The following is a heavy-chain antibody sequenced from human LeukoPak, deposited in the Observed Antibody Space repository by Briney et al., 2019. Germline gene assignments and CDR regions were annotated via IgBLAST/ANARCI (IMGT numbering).Heavy chain of an antibody. V-gene: IGHV3-23*01. CDR2: ISGSGGST. D-gene: IGHD3-3*01. CDR3: AKPYYDFWSGPREDAFDI. CDR1: GFTFSSYA. Sequence: GGSLRLSCAASGFTFSSYAMSWVRQAPGKGLEWVSAISGSGGSTYYADSVKGRFTISRDNSKNTLYLQMNSLRAEDTAVYYCAKPYYDFWSGPREDAFDIWGQGTMVTVSS. J-gene: IGHJ3*02.